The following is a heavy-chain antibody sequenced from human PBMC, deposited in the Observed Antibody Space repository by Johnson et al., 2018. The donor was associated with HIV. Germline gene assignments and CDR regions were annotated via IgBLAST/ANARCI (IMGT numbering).Heavy chain of an antibody. CDR2: INWNGGST. CDR3: ARVSMLFIAADAFDI. V-gene: IGHV3-20*04. J-gene: IGHJ3*02. Sequence: MQLVESGGGVVRPGGSLRLSCAASGFTFDDYGMSWVRQAPGKGLEWVSGINWNGGSTGYADSVKGRFTISRDNAKKSMYLQMNSLRAEDTAVYYCARVSMLFIAADAFDIWGQGTMVTVSS. D-gene: IGHD2-21*01. CDR1: GFTFDDYG.